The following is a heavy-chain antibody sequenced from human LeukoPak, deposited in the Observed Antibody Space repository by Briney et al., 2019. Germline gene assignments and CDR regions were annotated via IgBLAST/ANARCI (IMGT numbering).Heavy chain of an antibody. CDR3: VCSSQPWVDY. CDR2: IKSKTDGGAT. D-gene: IGHD2-15*01. CDR1: GFTFSNAW. J-gene: IGHJ4*02. Sequence: GGSLRLSCAASGFTFSNAWMSWVRQAPGKGLEWVGRIKSKTDGGATDYAAPVKGRFTISRDDSKNTLYLQMNSLRTEDTAVYYCVCSSQPWVDYWGQGTLVPVSS. V-gene: IGHV3-15*01.